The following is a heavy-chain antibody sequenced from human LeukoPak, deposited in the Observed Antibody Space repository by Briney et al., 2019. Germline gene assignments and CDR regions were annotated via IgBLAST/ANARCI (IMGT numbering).Heavy chain of an antibody. CDR2: IYSGGST. J-gene: IGHJ6*03. CDR3: ARDSSSSYYYYYMDV. D-gene: IGHD6-6*01. Sequence: GGSLRLSCAASGFTVSSNYMSWVRQAPGKGLEWVSVIYSGGSTYYADSVKGRFTIFRDNSKNTLYLQMNSLRAEDTAVYYCARDSSSSYYYYYMDVWGKGTTVTVSS. CDR1: GFTVSSNY. V-gene: IGHV3-66*02.